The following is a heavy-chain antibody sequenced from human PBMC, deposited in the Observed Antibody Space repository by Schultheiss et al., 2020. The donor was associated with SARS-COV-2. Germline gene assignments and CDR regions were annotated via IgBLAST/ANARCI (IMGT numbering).Heavy chain of an antibody. Sequence: KISCKAPGGTFSSYAISWVRQAPGQGLEWMGGIIPIFGTANYAQKFQGRVTITADESTSTAYMELSSLRSEDTAVYYCARDRYDFWSGYVSYWYFDLWGRGTLVTVSS. CDR2: IIPIFGTA. CDR1: GGTFSSYA. J-gene: IGHJ2*01. V-gene: IGHV1-69*01. D-gene: IGHD3-3*01. CDR3: ARDRYDFWSGYVSYWYFDL.